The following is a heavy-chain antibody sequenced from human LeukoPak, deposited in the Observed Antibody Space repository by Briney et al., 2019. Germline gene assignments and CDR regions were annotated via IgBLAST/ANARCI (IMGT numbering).Heavy chain of an antibody. CDR3: ARGRAGIAAAGFDY. CDR1: GFTFSMSS. V-gene: IGHV3-30*04. CDR2: ISFDGANK. D-gene: IGHD6-13*01. Sequence: GGSLRLSCATSGFTFSMSSMHWVRLAPGKGLEWLAGISFDGANKFSGDSVKGRFSSSRDNSKNTLYLQMNSLGLDDTGVYFCARGRAGIAAAGFDYWGQGTLVTVSS. J-gene: IGHJ4*02.